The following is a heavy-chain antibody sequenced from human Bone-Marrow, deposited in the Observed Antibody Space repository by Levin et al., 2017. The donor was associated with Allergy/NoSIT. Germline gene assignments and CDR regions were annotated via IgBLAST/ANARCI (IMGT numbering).Heavy chain of an antibody. CDR1: GFPFRSYA. J-gene: IGHJ4*02. CDR2: ISGSGGST. Sequence: LSLPCAASGFPFRSYAMSWVRPAPGKGLEWVSAISGSGGSTYYADSVKGRFTISRDNSKNTLYLQMNSLRAEDTAVYYCAKEEAAGRGLGWGQGTLVTVSS. V-gene: IGHV3-23*01. CDR3: AKEEAAGRGLG. D-gene: IGHD6-13*01.